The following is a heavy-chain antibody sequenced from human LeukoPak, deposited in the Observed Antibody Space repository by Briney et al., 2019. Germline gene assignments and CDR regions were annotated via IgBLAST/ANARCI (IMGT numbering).Heavy chain of an antibody. CDR1: GGSFSGYY. J-gene: IGHJ4*02. V-gene: IGHV4-34*01. CDR3: ARGRIRELYYDLWSGKKYYFDY. Sequence: PSETLSLTCAVYGGSFSGYYWSWIRQPPGKGLEWIGEINHSGSTNYNPSLKSRVTISVDTSKNQFSLKLSSVTAADTAVYYCARGRIRELYYDLWSGKKYYFDYWGQGTLVTVSS. CDR2: INHSGST. D-gene: IGHD3-3*01.